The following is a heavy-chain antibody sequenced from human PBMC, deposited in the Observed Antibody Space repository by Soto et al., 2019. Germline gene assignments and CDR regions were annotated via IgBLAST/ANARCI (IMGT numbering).Heavy chain of an antibody. V-gene: IGHV3-9*01. D-gene: IGHD3-22*01. CDR1: GFTFDDYA. CDR2: ISWNSGSI. Sequence: EVQLVESGGGLVQPGRSLRLSCAASGFTFDDYAMHWVRQAPGKGLEWVSGISWNSGSIGYADSVKGRFTISRDNAKNSLYLQMNSLRAEDTALYYCAKDPYTMIVGYYFDYWGQGTLVTVSS. CDR3: AKDPYTMIVGYYFDY. J-gene: IGHJ4*02.